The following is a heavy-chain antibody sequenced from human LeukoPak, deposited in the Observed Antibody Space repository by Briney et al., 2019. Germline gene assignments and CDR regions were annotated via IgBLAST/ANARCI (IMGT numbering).Heavy chain of an antibody. J-gene: IGHJ6*03. D-gene: IGHD3-3*01. CDR1: GVTFSSYN. V-gene: IGHV1-69*05. Sequence: SLKLSCKASGVTFSSYNISWVRQAPGQGLEWMGRIFTVFDKVNHAETLQGRVTITTDASTNALFMEMSSLRYEDTAVNDCSSRRYCDFWSGYYPRYYYYMAVWGKGTTVTASS. CDR2: IFTVFDKV. CDR3: SSRRYCDFWSGYYPRYYYYMAV.